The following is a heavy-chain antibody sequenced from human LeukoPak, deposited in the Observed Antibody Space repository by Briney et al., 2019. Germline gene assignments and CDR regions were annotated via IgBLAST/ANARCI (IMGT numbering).Heavy chain of an antibody. CDR2: ISGSGGST. J-gene: IGHJ4*02. D-gene: IGHD6-19*01. Sequence: GGSLRLSCAASGFTFSSYAMSWVRQAPGKGLEWVSAISGSGGSTYYADSVKGRFTISRDNSKNTLYLQMDSLRAEDTAVYYCAKVIKDSSGWYRPGYWGQGTLVTVSS. CDR1: GFTFSSYA. V-gene: IGHV3-23*01. CDR3: AKVIKDSSGWYRPGY.